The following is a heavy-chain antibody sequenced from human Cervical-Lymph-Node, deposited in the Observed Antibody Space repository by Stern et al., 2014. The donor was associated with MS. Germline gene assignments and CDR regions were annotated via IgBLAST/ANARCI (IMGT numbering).Heavy chain of an antibody. CDR2: LGWNSEGR. D-gene: IGHD3-16*01. V-gene: IGHV3-9*01. J-gene: IGHJ5*02. CDR3: AKADDYAAGIDA. CDR1: GFTLDDFA. Sequence: QLVESVGGMVQPVRSLRLSCEASGFTLDDFAMHWVRHAPRKGLVWVSGLGWNSEGRGYADSVQGRFTISRDNAKSSLYLQMNSLTAEDTALYYCAKADDYAAGIDAWGQGTLVVVSS.